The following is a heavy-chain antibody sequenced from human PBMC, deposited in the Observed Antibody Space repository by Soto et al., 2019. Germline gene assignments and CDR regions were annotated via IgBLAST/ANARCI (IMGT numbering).Heavy chain of an antibody. Sequence: PGESLKISCKGSGYSYAGYWITWVRQKPGKGLEWMGRIDPSDSQTYYSPSFRGHVTISATKSITTVFLQWSSLRASDTAMYYCARQIYDSDTGPNFQYYFDSWGQGTPVTVSS. CDR1: GYSYAGYW. CDR3: ARQIYDSDTGPNFQYYFDS. V-gene: IGHV5-10-1*01. D-gene: IGHD3-22*01. J-gene: IGHJ4*02. CDR2: IDPSDSQT.